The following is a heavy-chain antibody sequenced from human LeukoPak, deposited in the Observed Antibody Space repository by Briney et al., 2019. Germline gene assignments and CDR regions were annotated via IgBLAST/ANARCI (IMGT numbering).Heavy chain of an antibody. V-gene: IGHV3-48*01. CDR2: ISSSSATI. D-gene: IGHD3-22*01. J-gene: IGHJ4*02. CDR3: AKYAPVTMVVSFG. CDR1: GFTFSSYS. Sequence: GGSLRLSCAASGFTFSSYSMNWVRQAPGKGLEWVSYISSSSATIYYADSVKGRFTISRDNSKNTLYLQMNSLRVEDTAVYYCAKYAPVTMVVSFGWGQGTLVTVSS.